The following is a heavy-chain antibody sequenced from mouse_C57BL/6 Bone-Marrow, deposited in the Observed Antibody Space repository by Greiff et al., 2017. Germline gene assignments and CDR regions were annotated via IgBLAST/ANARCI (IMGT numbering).Heavy chain of an antibody. V-gene: IGHV1-78*01. CDR2: IYPRDGSN. Sequence: VQLQQSDAELVKPGASVKISCKVSGYTFTDPTIHWMKQRPEQGLEWIGYIYPRDGSNKYNEKFKGKATLTAEKSSSTAYMQLNSLTSEDSAVYFCARYELRLAWFAYWGQGTLVIVSA. D-gene: IGHD3-2*02. CDR3: ARYELRLAWFAY. J-gene: IGHJ3*01. CDR1: GYTFTDPT.